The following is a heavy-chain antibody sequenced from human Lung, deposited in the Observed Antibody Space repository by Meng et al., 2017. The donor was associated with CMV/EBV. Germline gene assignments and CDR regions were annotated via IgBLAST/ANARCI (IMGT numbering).Heavy chain of an antibody. CDR1: YTFSNYG. CDR3: ILDRRSMHNGGYFYFDY. D-gene: IGHD1-26*01. CDR2: INTNNGNT. Sequence: YTFSNYGIAWVRQAPGQGLEWLGWINTNNGNTDSAQKFKGRLTMTTDTSTSTAYMELRSLRSDDTAVYYCILDRRSMHNGGYFYFDYWGQGALVTVSS. V-gene: IGHV1-18*01. J-gene: IGHJ4*02.